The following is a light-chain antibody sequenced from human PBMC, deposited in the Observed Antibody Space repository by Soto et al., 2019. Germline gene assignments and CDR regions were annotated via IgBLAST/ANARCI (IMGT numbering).Light chain of an antibody. CDR3: SSYTTSSTPV. J-gene: IGLJ1*01. V-gene: IGLV2-14*01. CDR2: DVN. CDR1: SGDVGVYNY. Sequence: QSVLTQPASVSGSPGQSITISCTGTSGDVGVYNYVSWYQQHPGKAPKLMIYDVNNRPSGVSNRFSGSKSGNTASLTISGLQAEDEADYYCSSYTTSSTPVFGTGTKLTVL.